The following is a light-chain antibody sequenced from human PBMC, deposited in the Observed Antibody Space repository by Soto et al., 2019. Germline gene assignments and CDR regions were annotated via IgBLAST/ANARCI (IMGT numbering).Light chain of an antibody. CDR3: SSYTSSTSYV. CDR2: EVS. J-gene: IGLJ1*01. CDR1: SSDVGGYDF. V-gene: IGLV2-14*01. Sequence: QSALTQPASVSGSPGQSITISCTGTSSDVGGYDFVSWYQQHPGKAPKLMIFEVSNRPSGVSNCFSGSKSGNTASLTISGLQAEDEADYYCSSYTSSTSYVFATGTKLTVL.